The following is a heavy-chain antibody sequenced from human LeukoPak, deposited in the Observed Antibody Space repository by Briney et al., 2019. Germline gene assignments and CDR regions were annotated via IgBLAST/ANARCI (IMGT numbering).Heavy chain of an antibody. Sequence: GGSLRLSCAASGFTFSSYGMHWVRQAPGKGLEWVAFIWYDGSNKYYADSVKGRFTISRDNSKNTLYLQMNSLRAEDTAVYYCAKDMAVVVPAASRAFDIWGQGTMVTVSS. CDR2: IWYDGSNK. J-gene: IGHJ3*02. V-gene: IGHV3-30*02. CDR3: AKDMAVVVPAASRAFDI. CDR1: GFTFSSYG. D-gene: IGHD2-2*01.